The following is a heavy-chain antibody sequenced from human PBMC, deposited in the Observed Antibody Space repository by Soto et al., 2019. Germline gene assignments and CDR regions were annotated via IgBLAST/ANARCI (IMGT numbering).Heavy chain of an antibody. D-gene: IGHD3-9*01. J-gene: IGHJ4*02. CDR3: AKDSVLRYFDWLSSSFDY. CDR1: GFIFSSYW. CDR2: IKPDGSEK. Sequence: GGSLRLSCAASGFIFSSYWMSWVRQAPGKGLEWVAKIKPDGSEKDYVDSVKGRFTISRDNSKNTLYLQMNSLRAEDTAVYYCAKDSVLRYFDWLSSSFDYWGQGTLVTVSS. V-gene: IGHV3-7*03.